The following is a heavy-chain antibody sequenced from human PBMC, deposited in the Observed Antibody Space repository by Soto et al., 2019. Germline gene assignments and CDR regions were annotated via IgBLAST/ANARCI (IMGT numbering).Heavy chain of an antibody. D-gene: IGHD1-1*01. CDR3: ARDRTRFADY. V-gene: IGHV3-33*01. CDR1: GFTFRSAG. J-gene: IGHJ4*02. CDR2: IWYDGSNK. Sequence: PGGSLRLSCAASGFTFRSAGLHWVRQAPGKGLEWVAVIWYDGSNKYYADSVKGRFTISRDNSKNTLYLQMNSLRAEDTAIYYCARDRTRFADYWGPGTMVTVS.